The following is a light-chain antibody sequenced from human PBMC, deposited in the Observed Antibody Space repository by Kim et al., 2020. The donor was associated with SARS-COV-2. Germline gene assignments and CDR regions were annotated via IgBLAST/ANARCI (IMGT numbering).Light chain of an antibody. CDR1: ISNIGSYF. J-gene: IGLJ2*01. V-gene: IGLV1-51*01. CDR2: DND. CDR3: KTWDARLSDVV. Sequence: GQGVTISCSGSISNIGSYFVSWYQHVPGTAPKALIFDNDRRLTGIPDRFSGSKSGTSATLVITGLQTGDEADYYCKTWDARLSDVVFGGGTKLTVL.